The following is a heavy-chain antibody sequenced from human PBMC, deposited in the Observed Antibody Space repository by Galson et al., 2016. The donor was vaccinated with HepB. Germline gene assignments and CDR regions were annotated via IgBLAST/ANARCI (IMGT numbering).Heavy chain of an antibody. CDR1: GYSFTNFH. CDR3: ARGLRQWLAQLDY. J-gene: IGHJ4*02. V-gene: IGHV1-8*02. CDR2: VNPKSGNT. D-gene: IGHD6-19*01. Sequence: SVKVSCKASGYSFTNFHINWIRRGPGQGLEWMGWVNPKSGNTALAQRFQGRLTMTTDTPTATASMELSGLTSDDTAIYYCARGLRQWLAQLDYWGQGSLVTVSS.